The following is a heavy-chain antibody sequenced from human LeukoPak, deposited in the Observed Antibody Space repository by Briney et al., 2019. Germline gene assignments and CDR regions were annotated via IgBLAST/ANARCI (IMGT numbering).Heavy chain of an antibody. V-gene: IGHV3-30*02. D-gene: IGHD3-9*01. CDR1: GFTFSSYG. J-gene: IGHJ4*02. CDR3: AKDDGYFDWSTKGYFDY. CDR2: IRYDGSNK. Sequence: QPGGSLRLSCAASGFTFSSYGMHWVRQAPGKGLEWVAFIRYDGSNKYYADSAKGRFTISRDNSKNTLYLQMNSLRAEDTAVYYCAKDDGYFDWSTKGYFDYWGQGTLVTVSS.